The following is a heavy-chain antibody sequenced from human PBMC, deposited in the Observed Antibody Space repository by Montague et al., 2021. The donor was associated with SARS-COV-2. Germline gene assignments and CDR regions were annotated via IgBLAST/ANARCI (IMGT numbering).Heavy chain of an antibody. CDR2: INSDGSST. V-gene: IGHV3-74*01. D-gene: IGHD3-10*01. J-gene: IGHJ4*02. CDR3: ASLTMVRGVSPYYFDY. Sequence: SLRLSCAASGFTFCSYWMHWVRQAPGKGLVWVSRINSDGSSTSYADSVKGRSTIPSDNAKNTLYLQMNSLRAEDTAVYYCASLTMVRGVSPYYFDYWGQGTLVTVSS. CDR1: GFTFCSYW.